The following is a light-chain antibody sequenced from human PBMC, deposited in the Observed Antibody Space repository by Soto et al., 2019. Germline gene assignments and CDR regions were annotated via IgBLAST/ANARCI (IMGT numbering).Light chain of an antibody. J-gene: IGLJ1*01. V-gene: IGLV2-14*01. CDR2: EVS. CDR3: SSYAVNRTYV. Sequence: QSVPTQPASGTQTLAQAITISATGTSSDVGGYNYVTWYQQLPDRAPNLIVSEVSDRPSGVSHRFAGSKTGNTATLTLSGLLAEDEADYYGSSYAVNRTYVFGSGTKVTVL. CDR1: SSDVGGYNY.